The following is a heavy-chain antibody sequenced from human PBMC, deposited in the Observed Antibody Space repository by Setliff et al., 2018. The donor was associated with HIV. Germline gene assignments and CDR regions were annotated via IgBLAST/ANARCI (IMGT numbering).Heavy chain of an antibody. CDR3: ARVRTTVSADFYYYMDV. CDR2: ISRLSASI. V-gene: IGHV3-21*01. J-gene: IGHJ6*03. CDR1: GFTFSTYT. Sequence: GGSLRLSCAASGFTFSTYTMTWVRQAPGKGLEWVSSISRLSASIYYADSLKGRFTISRDNAQNSLYLQINSLRADGTAVYYCARVRTTVSADFYYYMDVWG. D-gene: IGHD4-17*01.